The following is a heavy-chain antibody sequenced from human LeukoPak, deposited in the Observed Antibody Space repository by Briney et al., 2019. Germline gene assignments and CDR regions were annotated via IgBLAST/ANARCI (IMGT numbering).Heavy chain of an antibody. D-gene: IGHD4-23*01. CDR2: LYSGGYA. J-gene: IGHJ6*02. CDR1: GFSVSSTY. CDR3: ARAYGNNGMDV. Sequence: PGGSLRLSCEASGFSVSSTYMTWVRQAPGKGLEWVSVLYSGGYANYTGSVEGRFSISRDDSKNTLHLQMNGLRADDTALYYCARAYGNNGMDVWGQGTTVTVSS. V-gene: IGHV3-53*01.